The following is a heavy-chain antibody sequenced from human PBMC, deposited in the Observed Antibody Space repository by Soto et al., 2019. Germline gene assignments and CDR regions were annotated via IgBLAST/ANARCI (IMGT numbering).Heavy chain of an antibody. CDR2: IYYSGST. J-gene: IGHJ5*02. D-gene: IGHD2-15*01. V-gene: IGHV4-31*03. CDR1: GGSISSGGYY. CDR3: ARWWGGYCSGGSCYSSDWFDP. Sequence: QVQLQESGPGLVKPSQTLSLTCTVSGGSISSGGYYWSWIRQHPGKGLEWIGYIYYSGSTYYNPSLKSRVTISVDTSKNQFSLKLSSVTAADTAVYYCARWWGGYCSGGSCYSSDWFDPWGQGTLVTVSS.